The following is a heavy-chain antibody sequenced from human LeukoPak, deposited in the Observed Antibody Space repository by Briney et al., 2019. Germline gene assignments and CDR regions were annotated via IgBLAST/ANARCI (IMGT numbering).Heavy chain of an antibody. J-gene: IGHJ4*02. CDR3: ARRGYGSRRAADY. Sequence: ASVKVSCKASGYISTTYDISWVRQSPGQGLEWMGWISTVSGKTRYAQKFQGRLSVTTNTSTNTAEMELRSLTSDDTAIYHCARRGYGSRRAADYWGQGTLVIVSS. CDR2: ISTVSGKT. D-gene: IGHD3-10*01. CDR1: GYISTTYD. V-gene: IGHV1-18*01.